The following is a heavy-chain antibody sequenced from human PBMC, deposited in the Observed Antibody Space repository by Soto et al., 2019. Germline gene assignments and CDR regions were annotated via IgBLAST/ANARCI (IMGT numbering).Heavy chain of an antibody. D-gene: IGHD6-13*01. CDR2: IVPIYRTA. Sequence: SVKVSCKASGGTFSSYRINWVRQAPGQGLEWVGGIVPIYRTADYAQKFQGRVTITADESARTFYMELRSLKSQDTAVYYCVRDSGAKLSSSWGQGTLVTVSS. CDR1: GGTFSSYR. CDR3: VRDSGAKLSSS. V-gene: IGHV1-69*13. J-gene: IGHJ4*02.